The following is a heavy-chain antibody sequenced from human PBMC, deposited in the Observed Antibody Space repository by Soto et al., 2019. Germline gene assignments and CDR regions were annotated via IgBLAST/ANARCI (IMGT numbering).Heavy chain of an antibody. CDR1: GFTFSSYW. Sequence: GSLRLSCAASGFTFSSYWMSWVRQAPGKGLEWVANIKQDGSETYYVDSLKGRFSISRDNAKNSLYLQMNSLRAEDTAVYYCARGTYSSGWYPDYCDYWGQGTMGTVSS. D-gene: IGHD6-19*01. CDR3: ARGTYSSGWYPDYCDY. V-gene: IGHV3-7*03. CDR2: IKQDGSET. J-gene: IGHJ4*02.